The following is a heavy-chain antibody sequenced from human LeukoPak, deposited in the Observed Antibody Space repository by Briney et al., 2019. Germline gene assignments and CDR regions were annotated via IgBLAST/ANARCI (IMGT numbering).Heavy chain of an antibody. Sequence: SVKVSCKASGGTFSSYAISWVRQAPGQGLEWMGGIIPIFGTANYAQKFQGRVTITTDESTSTAYMELSSLRSEDTAVYYCARYGSSSLRAGYYYYMDVWGKGTTVTVSS. V-gene: IGHV1-69*05. CDR1: GGTFSSYA. D-gene: IGHD6-6*01. CDR2: IIPIFGTA. CDR3: ARYGSSSLRAGYYYYMDV. J-gene: IGHJ6*03.